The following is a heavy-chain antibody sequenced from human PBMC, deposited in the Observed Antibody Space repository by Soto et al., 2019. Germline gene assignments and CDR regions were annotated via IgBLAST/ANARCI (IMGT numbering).Heavy chain of an antibody. CDR2: INPKGGDT. CDR3: ARENWDYGMDV. D-gene: IGHD7-27*01. CDR1: GYTFSDYY. J-gene: IGHJ6*02. V-gene: IGHV1-2*02. Sequence: ASVKVSCKASGYTFSDYYIHWVRQAPGQGLEWMGWINPKGGDTNYAQKFRARVTMTRDTSISTAYMELRSLRSDDTAVYYCARENWDYGMDVWGQGTTVTVSS.